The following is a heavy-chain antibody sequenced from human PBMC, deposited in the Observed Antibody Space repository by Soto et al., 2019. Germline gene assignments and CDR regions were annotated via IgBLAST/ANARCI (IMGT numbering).Heavy chain of an antibody. V-gene: IGHV3-23*01. J-gene: IGHJ6*02. CDR1: GFTFSSYA. Sequence: PGGSLRLSCAASGFTFSSYAMSWVRQAPGKGLEWVSAISGSGGSTYYADSVKGRFTISRDNSKNTLYLQMNSLRAEDTAVYYCWCGIHYYYGMDVWGQGTTVTVSS. CDR2: ISGSGGST. D-gene: IGHD2-15*01. CDR3: WCGIHYYYGMDV.